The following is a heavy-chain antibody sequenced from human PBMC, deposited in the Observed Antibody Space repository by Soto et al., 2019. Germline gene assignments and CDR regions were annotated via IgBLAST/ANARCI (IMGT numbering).Heavy chain of an antibody. CDR2: IYYSGST. D-gene: IGHD6-6*01. V-gene: IGHV4-59*08. J-gene: IGHJ3*02. Sequence: SETLSLTCTVSGGSISSYYWSWIRQPPGKGLEWIGYIYYSGSTNYNPSFKSRVTISVDTSKNQFSLKLSSVTAADTAVYYCARGGIAALLEDAFDIWGQGTMVTVSS. CDR3: ARGGIAALLEDAFDI. CDR1: GGSISSYY.